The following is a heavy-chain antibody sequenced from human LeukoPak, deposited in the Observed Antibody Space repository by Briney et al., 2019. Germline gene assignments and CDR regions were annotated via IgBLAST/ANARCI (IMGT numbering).Heavy chain of an antibody. D-gene: IGHD7-27*01. CDR1: GLSFNDDY. CDR2: INRDGSEK. V-gene: IGHV3-7*04. CDR3: GRFTRSGDSVY. Sequence: GGSLRLSCAAASGLSFNDDYMSWVRQAPGKGLEWVANINRDGSEKQYVDSVKGRFAISRDNAENSLYLQMSSLKAEDTAVYYCGRFTRSGDSVYWGQGTLVTVSS. J-gene: IGHJ4*02.